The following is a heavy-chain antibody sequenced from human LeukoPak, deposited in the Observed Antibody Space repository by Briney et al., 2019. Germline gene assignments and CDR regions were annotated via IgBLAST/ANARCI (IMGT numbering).Heavy chain of an antibody. Sequence: GGSLRLSCAVSGVTFSSYEMNWVRQAPGKGVEGVSYISSIRITIYYAPSVKRRFTISRDNAKNSLYLQMNSLRAEDTAVYYCARLCGGDCYHFDSWGQGTLVTVSS. CDR2: ISSIRITI. J-gene: IGHJ4*02. CDR3: ARLCGGDCYHFDS. D-gene: IGHD2-21*02. V-gene: IGHV3-48*03. CDR1: GVTFSSYE.